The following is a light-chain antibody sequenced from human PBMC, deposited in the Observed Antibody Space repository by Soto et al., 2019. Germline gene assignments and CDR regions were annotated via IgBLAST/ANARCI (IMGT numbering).Light chain of an antibody. V-gene: IGKV2D-29*02. CDR2: EVS. CDR1: ESVLHITGETF. CDR3: MQSTQLPPT. J-gene: IGKJ5*01. Sequence: DVVMTQAPLSVSVAPGQPACISGKSIESVLHITGETFLFWYLQKPGQSPQLLIYEVSTRVSGVPDRFSGSGSGTDFTLEISRVETDDVGIYYCMQSTQLPPTFGQGTRLEI.